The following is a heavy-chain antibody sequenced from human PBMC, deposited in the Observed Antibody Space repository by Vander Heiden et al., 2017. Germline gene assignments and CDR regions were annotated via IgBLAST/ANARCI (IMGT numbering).Heavy chain of an antibody. Sequence: QVPLWPSGAEWKKPGSSVKVSCKASGGTFSSYAISWVRQAPGQGLEWMGGIIPIFGTANYAQKFQGRVTITADESTSTAYMELSSLRSEDTAVYYCARGSNSGDYYYGMDVWGQGTTVTVSS. J-gene: IGHJ6*02. CDR2: IIPIFGTA. CDR3: ARGSNSGDYYYGMDV. CDR1: GGTFSSYA. V-gene: IGHV1-69*01. D-gene: IGHD4-4*01.